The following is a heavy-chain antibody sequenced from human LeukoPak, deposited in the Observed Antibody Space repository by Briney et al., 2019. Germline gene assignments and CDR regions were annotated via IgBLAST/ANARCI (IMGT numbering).Heavy chain of an antibody. J-gene: IGHJ4*02. Sequence: GASVKVSCKASGYTFTSYGISWVRQAPGQGLEWMGWIRAYNGNTNYAQKVQGRVTMTTDTSTSTAYMELRSLRSDDTAVYYCARDLCCPEKGQWLALFDYWGQGTLVTVSS. D-gene: IGHD6-19*01. CDR3: ARDLCCPEKGQWLALFDY. CDR2: IRAYNGNT. V-gene: IGHV1-18*01. CDR1: GYTFTSYG.